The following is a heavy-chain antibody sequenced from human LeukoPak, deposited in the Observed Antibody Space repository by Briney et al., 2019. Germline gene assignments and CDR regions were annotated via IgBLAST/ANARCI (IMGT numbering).Heavy chain of an antibody. V-gene: IGHV1-8*01. CDR2: MNADNGHR. CDR1: GDTFRHD. D-gene: IGHD6-13*01. J-gene: IGHJ4*01. Sequence: GASLKFSCKGSGDTFRHDTEWVRQAPRQGLEWMGWMNADNGHRGYAQKFQGRVTMTMDPSISTAYLELRSLTSEDTAVYYCARGRSSWFFDYWGQGTLLIVSS. CDR3: ARGRSSWFFDY.